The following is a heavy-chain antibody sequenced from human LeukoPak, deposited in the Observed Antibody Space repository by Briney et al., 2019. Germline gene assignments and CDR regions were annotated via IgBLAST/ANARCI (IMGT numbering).Heavy chain of an antibody. CDR3: AKSSGQTQYYYYYYMDV. J-gene: IGHJ6*03. Sequence: ASVKVSCKASGYTFTGYYMHWVRQAPGQGLEWMGWINPNSGGTNYAQKFQGRVTMTRDMSTSTVYMELSSLRSEDTAVYYCAKSSGQTQYYYYYYMDVWGKGTTVTVSS. D-gene: IGHD6-19*01. V-gene: IGHV1-2*02. CDR1: GYTFTGYY. CDR2: INPNSGGT.